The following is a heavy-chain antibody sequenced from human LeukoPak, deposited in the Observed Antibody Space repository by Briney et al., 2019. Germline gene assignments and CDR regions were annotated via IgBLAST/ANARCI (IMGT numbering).Heavy chain of an antibody. CDR2: TSGTGYNT. CDR3: ARSQCPDSTSCYYFFYFDF. D-gene: IGHD2-2*01. V-gene: IGHV1-18*01. J-gene: IGHJ4*02. CDR1: GYTFSAYG. Sequence: ASVKVSCKASGYTFSAYGITWVRQAPGQGLEWMAWTSGTGYNTDYTQRFQGRVSVTTDTSTSTAFLEVRSLGSEDTAIYYCARSQCPDSTSCYYFFYFDFWGQGTPVTVSS.